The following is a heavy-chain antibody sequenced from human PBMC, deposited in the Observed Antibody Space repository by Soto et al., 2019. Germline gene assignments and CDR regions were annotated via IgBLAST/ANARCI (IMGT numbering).Heavy chain of an antibody. V-gene: IGHV4-34*01. CDR3: ARGCYEYSYGCYFDY. CDR2: INHSGST. CDR1: GGSFSGYY. Sequence: QVQLQQWGAGLLKPSETLSLTCAVYGGSFSGYYWSWIRQPPGKGREWIGEINHSGSTNYNPSLKSRVTRSVDTSKNQCSMKLSSVTAADTAVYYGARGCYEYSYGCYFDYWVQGTLVTVSS. D-gene: IGHD5-18*01. J-gene: IGHJ4*02.